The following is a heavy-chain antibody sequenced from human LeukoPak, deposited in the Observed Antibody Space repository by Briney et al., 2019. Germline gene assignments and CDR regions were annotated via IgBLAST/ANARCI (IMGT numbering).Heavy chain of an antibody. D-gene: IGHD3-22*01. CDR3: VVWGEDSSGHRFDH. J-gene: IGHJ4*02. CDR2: INTDGSST. V-gene: IGHV3-74*01. CDR1: GFTFNSYW. Sequence: GGSLRLSRAASGFTFNSYWMHWVRQAPGKGLLWVSRINTDGSSTHYADSVKGRLTISRDNAKNMLYLQMNGLRAEDTAVYYCVVWGEDSSGHRFDHWGQGTLVTVSS.